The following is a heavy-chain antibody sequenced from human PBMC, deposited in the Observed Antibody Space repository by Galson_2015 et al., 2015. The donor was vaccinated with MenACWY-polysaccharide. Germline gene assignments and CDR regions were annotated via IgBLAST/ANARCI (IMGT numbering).Heavy chain of an antibody. CDR2: ISYDASNK. V-gene: IGHV3-30-3*01. CDR3: ARSYCDRTTCYGMDV. CDR1: GFTFSSYA. D-gene: IGHD2-2*01. Sequence: SLRLSCAASGFTFSSYAMHWVRQAPGKGLKWVAVISYDASNKYYADSVKGRLTISRDNSKNTLFVQMNSLRAEDTAVYYCARSYCDRTTCYGMDVWAKGPRSPSP. J-gene: IGHJ6*02.